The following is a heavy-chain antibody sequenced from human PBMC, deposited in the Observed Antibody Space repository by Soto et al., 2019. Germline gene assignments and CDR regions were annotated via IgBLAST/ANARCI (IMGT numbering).Heavy chain of an antibody. CDR1: GFTFSGYA. Sequence: GGSLRLSCAASGFTFSGYAMHWVRQAPGKGLEWVAVISYDGSNKYYADSVKGRFTISRDNSKNTLNLQLNSLRAEDTAVYYCVRPLYSGSYSDYYFDYWGQGT. CDR3: VRPLYSGSYSDYYFDY. J-gene: IGHJ4*02. D-gene: IGHD1-26*01. V-gene: IGHV3-30-3*01. CDR2: ISYDGSNK.